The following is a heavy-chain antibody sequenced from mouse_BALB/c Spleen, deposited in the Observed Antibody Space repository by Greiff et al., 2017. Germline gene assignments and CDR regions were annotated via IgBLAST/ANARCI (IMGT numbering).Heavy chain of an antibody. J-gene: IGHJ2*01. Sequence: EVKLVESGGGLVKPGGSLKLSCAASGFTFSSYAMSWVRQTPEKRLEWVATISSGGSYTYYPDSVKGRFTISIDNAKNTLYLQMSSLRSEDTAMYYCARSTMITTGFDYWGQGTTLTVSS. V-gene: IGHV5-9-3*01. CDR1: GFTFSSYA. CDR3: ARSTMITTGFDY. D-gene: IGHD2-4*01. CDR2: ISSGGSYT.